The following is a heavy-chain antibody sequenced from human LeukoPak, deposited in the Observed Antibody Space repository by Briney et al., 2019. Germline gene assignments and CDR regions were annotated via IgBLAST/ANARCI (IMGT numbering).Heavy chain of an antibody. CDR3: ATMTTSSGENDRRNWFDP. CDR1: GGTFSSYA. Sequence: ASVKVSCKASGGTFSSYAISWVRQAPGQGLEWMGRIIAILGIANYAQNFQGRVTITADKSTSTAYMELSSLRPEDTAVYYCATMTTSSGENDRRNWFDPWGQGTLVTVSS. J-gene: IGHJ5*02. D-gene: IGHD2/OR15-2a*01. CDR2: IIAILGIA. V-gene: IGHV1-69*04.